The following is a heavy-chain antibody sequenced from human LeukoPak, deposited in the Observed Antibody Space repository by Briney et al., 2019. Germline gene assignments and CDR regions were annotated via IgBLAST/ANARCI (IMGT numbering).Heavy chain of an antibody. J-gene: IGHJ5*02. V-gene: IGHV1-8*01. CDR2: MNPNSGNT. CDR1: GYTFTSYD. CDR3: ARGPNKYDGGNSGSALFDP. D-gene: IGHD4-23*01. Sequence: GSVKVSCKASGYTFTSYDINWVRQATGLGPEWMGWMNPNSGNTGYAQKFQGRVTMTRNTSISTAYLELSSLTSEDTAVYYCARGPNKYDGGNSGSALFDPWGQGSLVTVSS.